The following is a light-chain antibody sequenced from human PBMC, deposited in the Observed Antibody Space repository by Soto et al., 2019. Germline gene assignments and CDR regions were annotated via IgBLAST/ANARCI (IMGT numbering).Light chain of an antibody. CDR1: QSVSSN. Sequence: EIVMTQSPATLSVSPGERATLSCRASQSVSSNLAWYQQKPGQAPRLLIYGASTRATGIPARFSGSGSGTEFTLTISSLQSEDFAVCYCQQYNNWPWTFGQGTKVDIK. J-gene: IGKJ1*01. CDR3: QQYNNWPWT. V-gene: IGKV3-15*01. CDR2: GAS.